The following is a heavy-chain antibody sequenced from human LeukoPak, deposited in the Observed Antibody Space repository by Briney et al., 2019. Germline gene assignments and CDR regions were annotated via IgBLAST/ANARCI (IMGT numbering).Heavy chain of an antibody. CDR1: GYTFTSYY. Sequence: ASVKVSCKASGYTFTSYYMHWVRQAPGQGLEWMGIINPTVGSTSYAQKFQGRVTMTRDMSTSTVYMDLSSLRSEDTAVYYCARAGAYTYGFFDYWGQGTLVTVSS. D-gene: IGHD5-18*01. J-gene: IGHJ4*02. CDR2: INPTVGST. CDR3: ARAGAYTYGFFDY. V-gene: IGHV1-46*01.